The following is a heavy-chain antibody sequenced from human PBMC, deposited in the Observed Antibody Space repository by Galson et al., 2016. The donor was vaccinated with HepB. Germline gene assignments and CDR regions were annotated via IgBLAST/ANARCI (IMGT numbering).Heavy chain of an antibody. CDR3: AKELVVVVLHYGMDV. D-gene: IGHD2-15*01. Sequence: SLRLSCAASGFKFDDSAMHWVRQRPGRGLEWVAVISYDGSNKYYADSVKGRFTISRDNSKSTLYLQMNSLRAEDTAVYYCAKELVVVVLHYGMDVWGRGTRVTVSS. CDR2: ISYDGSNK. V-gene: IGHV3-30*18. CDR1: GFKFDDSA. J-gene: IGHJ6*04.